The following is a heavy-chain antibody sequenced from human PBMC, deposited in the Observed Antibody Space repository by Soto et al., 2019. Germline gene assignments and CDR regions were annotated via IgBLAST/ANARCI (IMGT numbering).Heavy chain of an antibody. V-gene: IGHV3-21*01. CDR1: GFTFSSYS. Sequence: SGGSLRLSCAASGFTFSSYSMNWVRQAPGKGLEWVSSISSSSSYIYYADSVKGRFTISRDNAKNSLYLQMNSLRAEDTAVYYCARGRAIQLWSYGMDVWGQGTTVTVSS. CDR2: ISSSSSYI. J-gene: IGHJ6*02. D-gene: IGHD5-18*01. CDR3: ARGRAIQLWSYGMDV.